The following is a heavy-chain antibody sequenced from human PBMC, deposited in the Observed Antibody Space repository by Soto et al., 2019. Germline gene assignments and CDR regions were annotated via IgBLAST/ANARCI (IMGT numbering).Heavy chain of an antibody. D-gene: IGHD3-10*01. J-gene: IGHJ6*02. CDR1: GFTFSSYA. CDR2: VSGNGLST. V-gene: IGHV3-23*01. Sequence: EVQLLESGGGLIQPGGSLRLSCAASGFTFSSYALSWVRQAPGKGLQCVSTVSGNGLSTYYADSVKGRFTISRDNSRKALYLQMNSLSAQDTAVYYCAKVQGSGSGLYYFHYYGMDVWGQGTTVTVSS. CDR3: AKVQGSGSGLYYFHYYGMDV.